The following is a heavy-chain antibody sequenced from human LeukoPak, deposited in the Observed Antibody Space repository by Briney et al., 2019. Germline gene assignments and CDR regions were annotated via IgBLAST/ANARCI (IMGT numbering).Heavy chain of an antibody. CDR2: IYSGGSI. J-gene: IGHJ4*02. CDR3: AKQSYTSGWSDLDY. V-gene: IGHV3-66*04. D-gene: IGHD6-19*01. Sequence: GGSLRLSCAASGLTVSSYMSWVRQAPGKGLEWVSVIYSGGSIYYADPVKGRFTISRDKSKNTLYLQMNSLRPEDTAVHYCAKQSYTSGWSDLDYWGQGTLVTVSS. CDR1: GLTVSSY.